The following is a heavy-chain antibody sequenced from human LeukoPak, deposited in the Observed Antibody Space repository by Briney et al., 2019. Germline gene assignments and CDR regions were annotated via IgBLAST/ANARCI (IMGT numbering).Heavy chain of an antibody. CDR1: GFTFSSHN. V-gene: IGHV3-21*01. CDR2: ISATSNYI. D-gene: IGHD5-24*01. J-gene: IGHJ4*02. Sequence: GSLRLSCAASGFTFSSHNINWVRQAPGKGLEWVSSISATSNYIYSADSVKGRFTVSRDNAKNSVYLQMNSLRAEDTAVYYCANNDYLGYWGQGTLVTVSS. CDR3: ANNDYLGY.